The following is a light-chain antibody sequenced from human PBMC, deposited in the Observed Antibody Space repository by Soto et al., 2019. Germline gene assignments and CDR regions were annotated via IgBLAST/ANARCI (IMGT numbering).Light chain of an antibody. CDR1: QSVSNN. CDR2: GAS. Sequence: EIVMTQSPATLSVSPGERATLSCRASQSVSNNLAWYQQKPGQAPRLLIYGASTRASGIPARFSGSGSGTEFTLTISSLQSEDFAGYYCQQYNDWPPYTFGQGTKLEIK. CDR3: QQYNDWPPYT. J-gene: IGKJ2*01. V-gene: IGKV3-15*01.